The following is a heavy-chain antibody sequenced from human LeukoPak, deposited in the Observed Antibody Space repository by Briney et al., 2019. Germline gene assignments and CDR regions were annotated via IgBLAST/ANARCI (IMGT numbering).Heavy chain of an antibody. J-gene: IGHJ4*02. CDR1: GFTFSSYA. CDR2: IRGSGSST. Sequence: PGGSLRLSCAASGFTFSSYAMSWVRQAPGKGLEWVSAIRGSGSSTYYADSVKGRFTISRDNSKNTLYLQMNSLRAEDTAVYYCARALEDLGELSSAGEIDYWGQGTLVTVSS. V-gene: IGHV3-23*01. D-gene: IGHD3-16*02. CDR3: ARALEDLGELSSAGEIDY.